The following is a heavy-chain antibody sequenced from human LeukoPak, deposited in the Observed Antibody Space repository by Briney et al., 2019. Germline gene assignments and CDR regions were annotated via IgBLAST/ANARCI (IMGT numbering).Heavy chain of an antibody. D-gene: IGHD6-19*01. CDR2: INNDGSST. V-gene: IGHV3-74*01. J-gene: IGHJ4*02. Sequence: RGSLRLSCAASGFTFSSYWMHWVRQAPGKGLVWVSRINNDGSSTSYADSVKGRFTISRDNAKNTLFLQMNSLRAEDTAVYYCARIPYSSGAIDYWGQGTLVTVSS. CDR3: ARIPYSSGAIDY. CDR1: GFTFSSYW.